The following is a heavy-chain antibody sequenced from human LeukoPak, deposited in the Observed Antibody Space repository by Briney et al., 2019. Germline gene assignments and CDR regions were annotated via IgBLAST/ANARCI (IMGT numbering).Heavy chain of an antibody. J-gene: IGHJ5*02. V-gene: IGHV4-39*01. CDR1: GGSISSSSYY. CDR2: IYYSGST. D-gene: IGHD3-10*01. Sequence: SETLSLTCTVSGGSISSSSYYWGWIRQPPGKGLEWIGSIYYSGSTYYNPSLKSRVTISVDTSKNQFSLKLSSVTAADTAVYYCAKGFRELSYVYPMTYNRFEPLGQGTPGTVPS. CDR3: AKGFRELSYVYPMTYNRFEP.